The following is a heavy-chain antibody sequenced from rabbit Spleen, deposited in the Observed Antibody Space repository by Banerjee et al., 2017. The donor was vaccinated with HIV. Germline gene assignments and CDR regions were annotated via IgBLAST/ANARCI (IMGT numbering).Heavy chain of an antibody. J-gene: IGHJ4*01. Sequence: LVESGGGLVKPGASLTLTCPASGFSFSRSYAMCWVRQAPGKGLEWIACINTYTDKGVYATWAKGRFTISRTSSTTVTLQMTSLTAADTATYFCARDLTSVIGWNFNLWGPGTLVTVS. V-gene: IGHV1S40*01. D-gene: IGHD1-1*01. CDR2: INTYTDKG. CDR1: GFSFSRSYA. CDR3: ARDLTSVIGWNFNL.